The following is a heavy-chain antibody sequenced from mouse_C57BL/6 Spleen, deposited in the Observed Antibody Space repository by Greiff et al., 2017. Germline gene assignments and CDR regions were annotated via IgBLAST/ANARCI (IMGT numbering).Heavy chain of an antibody. J-gene: IGHJ2*01. CDR2: IDPNSGGT. CDR1: GYTFTSYW. CDR3: ASYYCSSYDFDY. Sequence: QVQLQQPGAELVKPGASVKLSCKASGYTFTSYWMHWVKQRPGRGLEWIGRIDPNSGGTKYNEKFKSKATLTVDKPSSTAYMPLSSLTSEDSAVYYCASYYCSSYDFDYWGQGTTLTVSS. V-gene: IGHV1-72*01. D-gene: IGHD1-1*01.